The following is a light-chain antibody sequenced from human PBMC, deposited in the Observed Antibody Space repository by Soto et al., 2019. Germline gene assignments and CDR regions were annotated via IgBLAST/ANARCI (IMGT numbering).Light chain of an antibody. CDR1: QSVSNY. V-gene: IGKV3-11*01. J-gene: IGKJ1*01. CDR2: DAS. CDR3: QQRRIWPPT. Sequence: MTQSPATLSVSPGERATLSCRASQSVSNYLAWYQQKPGQAPRLLIYDASSRATGIPARFSGSGSGTDFTLTISSLEPEDFAVYYCQQRRIWPPTFGQGTKVDI.